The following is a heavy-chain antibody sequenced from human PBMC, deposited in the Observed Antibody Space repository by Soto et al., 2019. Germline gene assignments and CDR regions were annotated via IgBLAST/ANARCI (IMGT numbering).Heavy chain of an antibody. D-gene: IGHD3-22*01. CDR2: ISAYNGNT. J-gene: IGHJ4*02. Sequence: GASVKVSCKASGYTFTSYGISWVRQAPGQGLEWMGWISAYNGNTNYAQKLQGRVTMTTDNSKNRLYLQMNSLRAEDTAVYYCAKYSRSGYYYRFDYWGQGTLVTV. CDR3: AKYSRSGYYYRFDY. V-gene: IGHV1-18*01. CDR1: GYTFTSYG.